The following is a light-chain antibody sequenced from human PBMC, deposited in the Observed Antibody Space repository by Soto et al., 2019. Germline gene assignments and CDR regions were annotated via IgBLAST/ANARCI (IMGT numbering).Light chain of an antibody. Sequence: DIQMTQSPSTLSASVGDRVTITCWASFTISTWLAWYQQKPGKAPKLLIFDASSLESGVPSRFSGSGSGTEFTLTISSLQPDDFATYYCQQYNSYSPTFGQGTKVEIK. CDR1: FTISTW. J-gene: IGKJ1*01. V-gene: IGKV1-5*01. CDR2: DAS. CDR3: QQYNSYSPT.